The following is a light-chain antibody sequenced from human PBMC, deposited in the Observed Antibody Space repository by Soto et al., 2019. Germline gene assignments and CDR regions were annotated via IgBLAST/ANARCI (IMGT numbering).Light chain of an antibody. CDR2: GAS. CDR3: QQFGSSPPRIT. CDR1: QSVSSSY. J-gene: IGKJ5*01. Sequence: EIVLTQSPVTLSLSPGERATLSCRASQSVSSSYLAWYQQKPGQAPRLLIYGASSRATGIPDRFSGSGSGTDFTLTISRLEPEDFAVYYCQQFGSSPPRITFGQGTRLEI. V-gene: IGKV3-20*01.